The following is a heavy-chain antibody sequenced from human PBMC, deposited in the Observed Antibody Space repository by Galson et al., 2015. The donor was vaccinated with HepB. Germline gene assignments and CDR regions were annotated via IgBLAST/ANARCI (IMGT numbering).Heavy chain of an antibody. CDR2: ISYDGSNK. Sequence: SLRLSCAASGFTFSSYAMHWVRQAPGKGLEWVAVISYDGSNKYYADSVKGRFTISRDNSKNTLYLQMNSLRAEDTAVYYCARGDTIFGVVIINAFDIWGQGTMVTVSS. V-gene: IGHV3-30-3*01. CDR1: GFTFSSYA. CDR3: ARGDTIFGVVIINAFDI. J-gene: IGHJ3*02. D-gene: IGHD3-3*01.